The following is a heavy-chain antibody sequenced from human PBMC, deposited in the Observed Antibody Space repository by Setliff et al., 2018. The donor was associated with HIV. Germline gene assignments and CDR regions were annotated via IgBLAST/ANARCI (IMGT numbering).Heavy chain of an antibody. CDR3: ARHSGLGGYYSPFDY. D-gene: IGHD3-22*01. V-gene: IGHV4-39*01. CDR2: IYYSGST. Sequence: LSLTCTVSGGSISSSDYYWAWIRQPPGKGLEWIGSIYYSGSTYYNPSLKSRVTISVDTSKNQFSLKVSPVTAADTAVYYCARHSGLGGYYSPFDYWGPGTLVTVSS. CDR1: GGSISSSDYY. J-gene: IGHJ4*02.